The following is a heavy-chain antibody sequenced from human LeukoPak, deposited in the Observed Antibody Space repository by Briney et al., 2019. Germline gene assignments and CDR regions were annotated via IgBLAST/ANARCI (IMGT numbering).Heavy chain of an antibody. J-gene: IGHJ4*02. CDR1: GFTFSNYG. D-gene: IGHD6-6*01. Sequence: GGSLRLSCAASGFTFSNYGMHWVRQAPGKGLEWVAFIRYDGSNKYYADSVKGRFTISRDNSKNTLYLQMNSLRAEDTAVYYCAKDRPYSSSSDADYWGQGTLVTVSS. CDR3: AKDRPYSSSSDADY. V-gene: IGHV3-30*02. CDR2: IRYDGSNK.